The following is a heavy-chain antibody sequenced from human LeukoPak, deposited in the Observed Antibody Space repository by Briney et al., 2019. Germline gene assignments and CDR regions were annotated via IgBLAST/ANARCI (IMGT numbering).Heavy chain of an antibody. CDR1: GYSFTIYW. CDR3: AKRRAVAGQYYFDY. CDR2: IYPGDSAT. J-gene: IGHJ4*02. V-gene: IGHV5-51*01. Sequence: GESLKISCEGSGYSFTIYWIGWVRQMPGKGLEWMGLIYPGDSATRYSPSFQGLVTISVDKSITTAYLQWSSLKASDTAMYYCAKRRAVAGQYYFDYWGQGTLVTVSS. D-gene: IGHD6-19*01.